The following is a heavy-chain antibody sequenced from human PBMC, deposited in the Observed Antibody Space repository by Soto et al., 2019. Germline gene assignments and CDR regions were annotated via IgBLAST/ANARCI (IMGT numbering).Heavy chain of an antibody. CDR3: ARDTSVSGIYGMDV. V-gene: IGHV4-31*03. D-gene: IGHD4-4*01. CDR1: GGSISSGGYY. Sequence: SETLSLTCTVSGGSISSGGYYWSWIRQHPGKGLEWIGYIYYSGSTYYNPSLKSRVTISVDTSKNQFSLKLSSVTAADTAVYYCARDTSVSGIYGMDVWGPGTTVTLSS. CDR2: IYYSGST. J-gene: IGHJ6*02.